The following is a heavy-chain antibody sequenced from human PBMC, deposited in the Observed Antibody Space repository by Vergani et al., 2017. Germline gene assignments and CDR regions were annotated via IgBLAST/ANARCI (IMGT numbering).Heavy chain of an antibody. CDR1: GFTFSDNY. D-gene: IGHD3-10*01. J-gene: IGHJ3*02. CDR3: ARRRGRWFGAGDAFDI. Sequence: QVQLVESGGGLVKPGGSLRLSCAASGFTFSDNYMNWIRQAPGKGLEWVSDISSIAGTIYYTDSVKGRFTISRDNAKNSLYLQMNSLRGEDTAVYYCARRRGRWFGAGDAFDIWGQGTMVTVSS. CDR2: ISSIAGTI. V-gene: IGHV3-11*04.